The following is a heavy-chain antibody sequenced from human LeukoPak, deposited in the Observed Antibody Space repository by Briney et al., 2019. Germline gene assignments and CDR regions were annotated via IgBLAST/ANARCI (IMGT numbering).Heavy chain of an antibody. Sequence: PGGSLRLSCAVSGLSVSRNYMSWVRQAPGKGLEWVSVIYAGGRIHYADSVKGRFTMSRDNSKNTVYLQMSSLRAEDTAVYYCATDTSTWLYFYYWGQGSLVTVSS. CDR1: GLSVSRNY. CDR2: IYAGGRI. V-gene: IGHV3-53*01. J-gene: IGHJ4*02. CDR3: ATDTSTWLYFYY. D-gene: IGHD2-2*02.